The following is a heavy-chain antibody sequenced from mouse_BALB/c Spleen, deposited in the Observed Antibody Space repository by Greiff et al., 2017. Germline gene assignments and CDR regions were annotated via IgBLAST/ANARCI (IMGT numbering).Heavy chain of an antibody. CDR3: ARKVYGNYDFDY. J-gene: IGHJ2*01. D-gene: IGHD2-1*01. Sequence: EVQLVESGPGLVKPSQSLSLTCSVTGYSITSGYYWNWIRQFPGNKLEWMGYISYDGSNNYNPSLKNRISITRDTSKNQFFLKLNSVTTEDTATYYCARKVYGNYDFDYWGQGTTLTVSS. CDR1: GYSITSGYY. V-gene: IGHV3-6*02. CDR2: ISYDGSN.